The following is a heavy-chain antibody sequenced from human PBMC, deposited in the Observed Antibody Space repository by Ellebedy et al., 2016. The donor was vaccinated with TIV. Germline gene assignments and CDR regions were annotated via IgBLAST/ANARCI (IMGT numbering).Heavy chain of an antibody. V-gene: IGHV3-23*01. Sequence: PGGSLRLSCVASGFTFSNSAMTWVRQAPGKGLEWVSAISGTGGTTYYADSVKGRFTISRDNSKNTVYLQMSSLRVEDAGVYYCAPDTDGWSYFANWGQGTLLTVSS. CDR2: ISGTGGTT. J-gene: IGHJ4*02. CDR3: APDTDGWSYFAN. D-gene: IGHD6-19*01. CDR1: GFTFSNSA.